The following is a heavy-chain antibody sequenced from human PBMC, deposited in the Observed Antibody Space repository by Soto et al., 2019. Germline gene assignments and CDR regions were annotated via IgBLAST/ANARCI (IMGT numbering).Heavy chain of an antibody. Sequence: EEHLLESGGGLVQPGGSLRLSCAASGFTFSSYAMNWVRQAPGKGLEWIARIRSKANNYATTYAPSVKGRFTISRDDSENTVYLQMNSLKTEDTAIYYCAKQIYGGNSWGQGTLVTVSS. D-gene: IGHD2-21*02. CDR2: IRSKANNYAT. V-gene: IGHV3-73*01. CDR1: GFTFSSYA. J-gene: IGHJ4*02. CDR3: AKQIYGGNS.